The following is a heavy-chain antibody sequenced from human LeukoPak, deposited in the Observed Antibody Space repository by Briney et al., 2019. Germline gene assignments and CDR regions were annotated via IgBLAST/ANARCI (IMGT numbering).Heavy chain of an antibody. D-gene: IGHD3-16*01. Sequence: PSETLSLTCTVSGGSFSFYFWHWIRQPPGEGLDWIGGIDNRGSTQYKPSLRSRGIISIDTSGNHFSLKLTSVTAADTAVYFCARDSDSGFQWGQGMLVTVSS. CDR3: ARDSDSGFQ. CDR1: GGSFSFYF. CDR2: IDNRGST. J-gene: IGHJ4*02. V-gene: IGHV4-34*01.